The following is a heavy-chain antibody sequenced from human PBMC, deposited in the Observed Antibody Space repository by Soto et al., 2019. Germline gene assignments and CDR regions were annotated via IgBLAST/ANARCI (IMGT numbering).Heavy chain of an antibody. J-gene: IGHJ6*02. D-gene: IGHD4-17*01. Sequence: ASVKVSCKASGYTFTSYDINWVRQATGQGLEWMGWMNPNSGNTGYAQKFQGRVTMTRNTSISTAYMELSSLRSEDTAVYYCAGAGPSYGDYYYYGMDVWGQGTTVTVSS. CDR3: AGAGPSYGDYYYYGMDV. CDR1: GYTFTSYD. V-gene: IGHV1-8*01. CDR2: MNPNSGNT.